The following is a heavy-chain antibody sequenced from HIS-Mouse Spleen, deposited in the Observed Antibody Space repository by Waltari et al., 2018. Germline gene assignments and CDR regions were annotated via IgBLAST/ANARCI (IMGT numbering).Heavy chain of an antibody. CDR3: AGYNWNYGTDY. D-gene: IGHD1-7*01. CDR2: INPSGST. J-gene: IGHJ4*02. CDR1: GWSFSGYY. V-gene: IGHV4-34*01. Sequence: QVQLQQWGAGLLKPSETLSLTCAVYGWSFSGYYWIWIRQPPGKGLEWIGEINPSGSTNYNPSLKSRVTISVDTSKNQFSLKLSSVTAADTAVYYCAGYNWNYGTDYWGQGTLVTVSS.